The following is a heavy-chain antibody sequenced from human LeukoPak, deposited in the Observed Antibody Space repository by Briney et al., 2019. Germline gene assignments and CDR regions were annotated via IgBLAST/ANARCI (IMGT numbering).Heavy chain of an antibody. D-gene: IGHD6-19*01. J-gene: IGHJ3*02. Sequence: SRTLSLTCAISGDSVSSNSAAWNWIRQSPSSGLEWLGRTYYRSKWYNDYAVSVKSRITINPDTSKNQFSLQLNSVTPEDTAVYYCARDGHPTAVAGTCYAFDIWGQGTMVTVSS. V-gene: IGHV6-1*01. CDR3: ARDGHPTAVAGTCYAFDI. CDR1: GDSVSSNSAA. CDR2: TYYRSKWYN.